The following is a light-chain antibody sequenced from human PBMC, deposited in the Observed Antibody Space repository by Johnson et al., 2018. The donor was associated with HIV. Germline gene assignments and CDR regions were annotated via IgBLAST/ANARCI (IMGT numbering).Light chain of an antibody. V-gene: IGLV1-51*01. CDR2: DNN. J-gene: IGLJ1*01. CDR1: SSNIGNNY. CDR3: GTWDSSLSALA. Sequence: QSVLTQPPSVSAAPGQKVTISCSGSSSNIGNNYVSWYQQLPGTAPKLLIYDNNKRPSGIPDRFSGSKSGTSATLGITGLQTGDEADYYCGTWDSSLSALAFGTGTEVSVL.